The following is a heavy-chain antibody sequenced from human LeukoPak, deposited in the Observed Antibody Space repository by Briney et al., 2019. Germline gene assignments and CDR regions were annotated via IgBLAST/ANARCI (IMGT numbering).Heavy chain of an antibody. V-gene: IGHV1-2*02. J-gene: IGHJ4*02. CDR3: ARDLQGAAAVPDY. CDR2: INPNSGAT. Sequence: AAVKVSCKDSGYTFTVYYIHWVRHAPGQGRECMVCINPNSGATNYAQKFQGRVTMTRDTSISTVYMELSRLRSDDTAVYYCARDLQGAAAVPDYWGQGTLVTVSS. D-gene: IGHD6-25*01. CDR1: GYTFTVYY.